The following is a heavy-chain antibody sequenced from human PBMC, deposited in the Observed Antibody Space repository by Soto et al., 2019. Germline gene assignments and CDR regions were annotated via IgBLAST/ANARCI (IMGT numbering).Heavy chain of an antibody. V-gene: IGHV4-34*01. J-gene: IGHJ4*02. Sequence: SETLSLTCAVYGGSFSGYYWSWIRQPPGKGLECIGEINHSGSTNYNPSLKSRVTISVDTSKNQFSLKLSSVTAADTAVYYCARERVVIAIIDYWGQGTLVTVSS. CDR3: ARERVVIAIIDY. D-gene: IGHD2-21*01. CDR2: INHSGST. CDR1: GGSFSGYY.